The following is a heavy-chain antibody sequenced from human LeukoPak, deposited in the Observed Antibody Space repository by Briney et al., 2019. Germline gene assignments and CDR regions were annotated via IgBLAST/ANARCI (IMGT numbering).Heavy chain of an antibody. CDR3: ARFGVYYDMDV. CDR1: GGSISGNY. D-gene: IGHD3-16*01. J-gene: IGHJ6*02. CDR2: IHYSGKA. V-gene: IGHV4-59*01. Sequence: MPSETLSLTCTVSGGSISGNYWTWTRQPPGKGLEWLGQIHYSGKADYNPSLRSRITISVDTSKNQMFLKLTSVTAADTAFYCCARFGVYYDMDVWGQGTTVTVSS.